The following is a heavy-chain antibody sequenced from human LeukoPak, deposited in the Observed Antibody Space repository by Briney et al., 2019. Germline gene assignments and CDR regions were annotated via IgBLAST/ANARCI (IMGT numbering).Heavy chain of an antibody. D-gene: IGHD4-17*01. Sequence: SETLSLTCTVSGGSIISGDYYWSWIRQPPGKDLEWIGYIYYTGSTYYNPSLKSRVTISVDTSENQYSLKLSSVTAADTAVYYCARTSGDYAYYFDCWGQGTLVTVSS. V-gene: IGHV4-30-4*01. CDR1: GGSIISGDYY. CDR2: IYYTGST. J-gene: IGHJ4*02. CDR3: ARTSGDYAYYFDC.